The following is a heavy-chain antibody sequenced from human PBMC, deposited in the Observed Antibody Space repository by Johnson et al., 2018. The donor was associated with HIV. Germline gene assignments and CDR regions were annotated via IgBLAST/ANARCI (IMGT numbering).Heavy chain of an antibody. Sequence: VQLVESGGGVVQPGRSLRLSCAASGFTFSSYAMHWVRQAPGKGLEWVAVISYDGSNKYYADSVKGRFTISRDNSKNTLYLQMNSLRAEDTAVYYWARDQLELRDDAFDIWGQGTMVTVSS. J-gene: IGHJ3*02. CDR1: GFTFSSYA. D-gene: IGHD1-7*01. CDR2: ISYDGSNK. CDR3: ARDQLELRDDAFDI. V-gene: IGHV3-30*04.